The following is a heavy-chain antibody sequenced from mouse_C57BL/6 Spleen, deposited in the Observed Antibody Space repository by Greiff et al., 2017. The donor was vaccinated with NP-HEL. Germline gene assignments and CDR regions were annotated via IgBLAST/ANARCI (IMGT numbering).Heavy chain of an antibody. CDR3: ARGGGLDYDAWFAY. CDR1: GYTFTSYW. V-gene: IGHV1-52*01. Sequence: VQLQQPGAELVRPGSSVKLSCKASGYTFTSYWMHWVKQRPIQGLEWIGNIDPSDSETPYNQKFKDKATLTVDKSSSTAYMQLSSLTSEDSAVYYCARGGGLDYDAWFAYWGQGTLVTVSA. D-gene: IGHD2-4*01. J-gene: IGHJ3*01. CDR2: IDPSDSET.